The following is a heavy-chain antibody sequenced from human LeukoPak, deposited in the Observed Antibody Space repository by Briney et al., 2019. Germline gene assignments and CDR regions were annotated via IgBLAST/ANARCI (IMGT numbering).Heavy chain of an antibody. CDR1: GFTFSSYA. CDR3: AKSGLLLWFGETNWFDP. Sequence: TGGSLRLSCAASGFTFSSYAMSWVRQAPGKGLEWVSAISGSGGSTYYADSVKGRFTISRDNSKNTLYLQMNSLRAEDTAVYYCAKSGLLLWFGETNWFDPWGQGTLVTVSS. CDR2: ISGSGGST. D-gene: IGHD3-10*01. V-gene: IGHV3-23*01. J-gene: IGHJ5*02.